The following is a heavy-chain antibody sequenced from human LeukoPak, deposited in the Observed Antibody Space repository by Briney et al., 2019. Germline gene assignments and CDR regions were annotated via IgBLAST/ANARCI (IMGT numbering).Heavy chain of an antibody. CDR2: ISYDGGNK. CDR1: GFTFSSYW. CDR3: AKELYGDYYYYYGMDV. V-gene: IGHV3-30*18. J-gene: IGHJ6*02. D-gene: IGHD4-17*01. Sequence: GGSLRLSCAASGFTFSSYWMSWVRQAPGKGLEWVAVISYDGGNKYYADSVKGRFTISRDNSKNTLYLQMNSLRAEDTAVYYCAKELYGDYYYYYGMDVWGQGTTVTVSS.